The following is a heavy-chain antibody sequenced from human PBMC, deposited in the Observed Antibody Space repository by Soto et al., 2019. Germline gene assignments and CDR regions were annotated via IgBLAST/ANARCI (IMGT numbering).Heavy chain of an antibody. V-gene: IGHV1-46*03. CDR2: INPSGGST. Sequence: QVQLVQSGAEVKKPGASVKVSCKASGYTFTSYYMHWVRQAPGQGLEWMGIINPSGGSTSYAQKFQGSVTMTRDTSTSTVYMELSSLRSEDTAVYYCATSTATTYHYFDCWGQGTLVTVS. CDR1: GYTFTSYY. D-gene: IGHD4-17*01. CDR3: ATSTATTYHYFDC. J-gene: IGHJ4*02.